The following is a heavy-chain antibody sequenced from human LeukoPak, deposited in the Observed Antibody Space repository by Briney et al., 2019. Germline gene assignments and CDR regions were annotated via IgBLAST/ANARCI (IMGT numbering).Heavy chain of an antibody. J-gene: IGHJ4*02. Sequence: ASVKVSCKASGYTFTGYYMHWVRQAPGQGLEWMGWINPSSGGTNYAQKFQGRVTMTRDTSISTAYMELSRLRSDDTAVYYCARESHPYYDILTGYIDYWGQGTLVTVSS. CDR1: GYTFTGYY. V-gene: IGHV1-2*02. D-gene: IGHD3-9*01. CDR2: INPSSGGT. CDR3: ARESHPYYDILTGYIDY.